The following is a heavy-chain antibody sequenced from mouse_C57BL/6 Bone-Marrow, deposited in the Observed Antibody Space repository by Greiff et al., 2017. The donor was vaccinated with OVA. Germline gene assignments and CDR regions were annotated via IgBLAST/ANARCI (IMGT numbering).Heavy chain of an antibody. CDR2: INPSNGGT. J-gene: IGHJ1*03. Sequence: QVQLQQPGAELVKPGASVKLSCKASGYTFTSYWMHWVKQRPGQGLEWIGNINPSNGGTNYNEKFKSKATLTVDKSSSTAYMQLSSLTSEDSAVYYCARSGSNYGYFDVWGTGTTVTVSS. V-gene: IGHV1-53*01. CDR3: ARSGSNYGYFDV. CDR1: GYTFTSYW. D-gene: IGHD2-5*01.